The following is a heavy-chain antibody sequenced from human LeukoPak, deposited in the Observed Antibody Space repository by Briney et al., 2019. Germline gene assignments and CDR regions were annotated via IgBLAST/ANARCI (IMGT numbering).Heavy chain of an antibody. V-gene: IGHV4-61*02. CDR1: GGSISSDNYH. Sequence: PSETLSLTCTVSGGSISSDNYHWSWIRQPAGKGLEWIGRVYTSGSTNCNPSLKSRVTISVDTSKNQFSLKLSSVTAADTAVYYCARVFGGPVSRRFDPWGQGTLVTVSS. J-gene: IGHJ5*02. CDR2: VYTSGST. CDR3: ARVFGGPVSRRFDP. D-gene: IGHD4-23*01.